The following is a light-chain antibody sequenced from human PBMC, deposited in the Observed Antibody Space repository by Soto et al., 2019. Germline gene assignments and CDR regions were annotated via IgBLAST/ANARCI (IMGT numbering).Light chain of an antibody. CDR1: SSNIGNNY. V-gene: IGLV1-51*01. CDR3: GAWDSSLSVVM. CDR2: DND. J-gene: IGLJ3*02. Sequence: QYVLTQPPSVSAAPGQRVTISCSGSSSNIGNNYVSWYQHLPGTAPKLLIYDNDRRPSGIPDRFSASKSDTSATLDITGLQTGDEADYYCGAWDSSLSVVMFGGGTKLTVL.